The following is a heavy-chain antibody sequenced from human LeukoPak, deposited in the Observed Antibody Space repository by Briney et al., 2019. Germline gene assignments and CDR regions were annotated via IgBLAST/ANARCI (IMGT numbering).Heavy chain of an antibody. D-gene: IGHD2-21*02. J-gene: IGHJ4*02. V-gene: IGHV4-34*01. Sequence: TSETLSLTCAVYGGSFSPYYWSWIRQPPGKGLEWIGEINHSGSTNYNPSLKSRVTISVDTSKNQFSLRLSSVTAADTAVYYCARGGFYCGGDCYVDYWGQGTLVTVSS. CDR1: GGSFSPYY. CDR3: ARGGFYCGGDCYVDY. CDR2: INHSGST.